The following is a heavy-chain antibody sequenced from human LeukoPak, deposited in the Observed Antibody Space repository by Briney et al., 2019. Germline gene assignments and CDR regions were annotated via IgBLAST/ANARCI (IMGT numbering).Heavy chain of an antibody. J-gene: IGHJ4*02. CDR1: GFTFSSQT. Sequence: GGSLRLSCAASGFTFSSQTMDWVRQAPGKGLEWVSYISSTSSVIYYADSVKGRFTISRDNAKSSLYLQMNSLRAEDTAVYYCARNLPAADYWGQGTLVTVSS. D-gene: IGHD2-2*01. V-gene: IGHV3-48*04. CDR3: ARNLPAADY. CDR2: ISSTSSVI.